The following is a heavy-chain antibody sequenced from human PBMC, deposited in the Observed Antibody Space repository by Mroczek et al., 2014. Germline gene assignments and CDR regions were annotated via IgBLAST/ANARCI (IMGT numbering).Heavy chain of an antibody. D-gene: IGHD6-13*01. CDR2: ISYDGSNK. J-gene: IGHJ6*02. CDR1: GFTFSSYG. V-gene: IGHV3-30*18. CDR3: AKDRSSSWYVAHGMDV. Sequence: QVQLVQSGGGVVQPGRSLRLSCAASGFTFSSYGMHWVRQAPGKGLEWVAVISYDGSNKYYADSVKGRFTISRDNSKNTLYLQMNSLRAEDTAVYYCAKDRSSSWYVAHGMDVWGQGTTVTVSS.